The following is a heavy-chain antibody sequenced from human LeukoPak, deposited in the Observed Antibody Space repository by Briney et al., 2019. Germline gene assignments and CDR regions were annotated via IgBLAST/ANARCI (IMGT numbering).Heavy chain of an antibody. J-gene: IGHJ4*02. D-gene: IGHD5-12*01. CDR1: GYTFTGYY. Sequence: GASVKVSCKASGYTFTGYYMHWVRQAPGQGLEWMGWINPNSGGTNYAQKFQGRVTMTRDTSISTAYMELSRLRSDDTAVYYCARDLGASGYDFGYWGQGTLVTVSS. CDR3: ARDLGASGYDFGY. CDR2: INPNSGGT. V-gene: IGHV1-2*02.